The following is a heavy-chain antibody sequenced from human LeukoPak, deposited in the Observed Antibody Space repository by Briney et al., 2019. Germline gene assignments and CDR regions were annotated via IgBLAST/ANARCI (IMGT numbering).Heavy chain of an antibody. Sequence: SQTLSLTCAISGDSVSSNSAAWNWIRQSPSRGLEWLGRTYYRSKWYNDYAVSVKSRITINPDTSKNQFSLQLNSVTPEDTAVYYCARGHNHWAVAGVWGGRKKDNYYYYMDVWGKGTTVTASS. D-gene: IGHD6-19*01. V-gene: IGHV6-1*01. CDR2: TYYRSKWYN. J-gene: IGHJ6*03. CDR3: ARGHNHWAVAGVWGGRKKDNYYYYMDV. CDR1: GDSVSSNSAA.